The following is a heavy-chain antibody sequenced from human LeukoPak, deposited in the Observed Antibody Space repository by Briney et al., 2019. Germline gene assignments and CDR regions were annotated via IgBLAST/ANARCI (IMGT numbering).Heavy chain of an antibody. V-gene: IGHV1-8*01. CDR1: GYTFTSYD. J-gene: IGHJ6*02. D-gene: IGHD2-15*01. CDR2: MNPNSGNT. CDR3: ARMGYCSGGSCLYYYGMDV. Sequence: ASVKVSCKASGYTFTSYDINWVRQATGQGLGWMGWMNPNSGNTGYAQKFQGRVTMTRNTSISTAYMELSSLRSEDTAVYYCARMGYCSGGSCLYYYGMDVWGQGTTVTVSS.